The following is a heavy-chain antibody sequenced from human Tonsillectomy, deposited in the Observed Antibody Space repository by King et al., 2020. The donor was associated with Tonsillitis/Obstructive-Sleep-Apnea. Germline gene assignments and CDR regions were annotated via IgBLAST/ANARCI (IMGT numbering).Heavy chain of an antibody. CDR3: AGEGNVLPAAKSGYYYYMDV. Sequence: QLVQSGAEVKKPGSSVKVSGKASGGTFSSYAITWVRQAPGQGLEWMGGIIPIFGTPNYAQKFQGRVTITADESTSTAYMELSSIRSEDTAGYYGAGEGNVLPAAKSGYYYYMDVWGKGTTVTVSS. V-gene: IGHV1-69*12. CDR2: IIPIFGTP. J-gene: IGHJ6*03. D-gene: IGHD2-2*01. CDR1: GGTFSSYA.